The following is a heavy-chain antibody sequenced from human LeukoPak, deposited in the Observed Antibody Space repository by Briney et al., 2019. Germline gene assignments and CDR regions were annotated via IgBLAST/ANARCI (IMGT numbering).Heavy chain of an antibody. CDR3: ARQDRTRSVYYYGMDV. CDR2: IDPSDSYT. D-gene: IGHD1-1*01. CDR1: GYSFTSYW. J-gene: IGHJ6*02. V-gene: IGHV5-10-1*01. Sequence: PGESLKISCKCSGYSFTSYWISWVRQMPGKGLEWMGRIDPSDSYTNYSPSFQGHVTISADKSISTAYLQWSSLKASDTAMYYCARQDRTRSVYYYGMDVWGQGTTVTVSS.